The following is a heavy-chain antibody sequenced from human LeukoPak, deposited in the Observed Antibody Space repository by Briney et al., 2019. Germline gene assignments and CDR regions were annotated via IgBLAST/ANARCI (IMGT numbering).Heavy chain of an antibody. CDR1: GYTFTSYW. V-gene: IGHV5-51*01. CDR2: IYPADSDT. Sequence: GESLKISCKGSGYTFTSYWIVWVRQMPGKGLEWVGIIYPADSDTRYSPSFQGQVTISSDKSITSAYLQWSSLKASDTAMYYCARRDCSSTSCYPPYSSSLYLFDYWGQGTLVTVSS. J-gene: IGHJ4*02. D-gene: IGHD2-2*01. CDR3: ARRDCSSTSCYPPYSSSLYLFDY.